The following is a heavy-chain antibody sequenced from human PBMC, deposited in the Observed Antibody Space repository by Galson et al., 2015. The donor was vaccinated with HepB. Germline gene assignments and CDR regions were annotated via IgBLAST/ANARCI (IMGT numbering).Heavy chain of an antibody. V-gene: IGHV1-18*01. J-gene: IGHJ4*02. CDR1: GYTFNNYG. CDR3: ARETDGGHEDPFYFFDN. Sequence: SVKVSCKASGYTFNNYGISWVRQAPGQGLEWMGWISIYNGNTNYAQKFQGRVATTTDTSTRTAYMELRSLRSDDTAVYFCARETDGGHEDPFYFFDNWGQGTLVTVSS. CDR2: ISIYNGNT. D-gene: IGHD3-16*01.